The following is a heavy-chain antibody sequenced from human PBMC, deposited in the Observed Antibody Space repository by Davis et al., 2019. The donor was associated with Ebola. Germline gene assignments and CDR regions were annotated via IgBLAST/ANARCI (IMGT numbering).Heavy chain of an antibody. CDR2: INHSGST. V-gene: IGHV4-34*01. CDR1: AGSFSGYY. D-gene: IGHD4-23*01. J-gene: IGHJ3*02. CDR3: ARTTVVTSAAFDI. Sequence: MPSETLSLTCAVYAGSFSGYYWNWIRQPPGKGLEWIGEINHSGSTNYNPSLKSRVSISLDTSRNQFSLKLRFVTAADTAVYYCARTTVVTSAAFDIWGQGTMVTVSS.